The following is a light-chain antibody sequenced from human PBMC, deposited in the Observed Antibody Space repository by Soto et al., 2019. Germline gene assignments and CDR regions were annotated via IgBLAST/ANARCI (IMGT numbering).Light chain of an antibody. CDR3: TSYSSTTIPFV. CDR2: DVT. J-gene: IGLJ1*01. CDR1: SSDVGGYDF. V-gene: IGLV2-14*01. Sequence: QSALTQPASVSGSPGQSITISCTGTSSDVGGYDFVSWYQQHPGRAPKLMIYDVTDRPSGVSGRFSGSKSGNTASLTISGLQAEDEADYYCTSYSSTTIPFVLGTGTKVTVL.